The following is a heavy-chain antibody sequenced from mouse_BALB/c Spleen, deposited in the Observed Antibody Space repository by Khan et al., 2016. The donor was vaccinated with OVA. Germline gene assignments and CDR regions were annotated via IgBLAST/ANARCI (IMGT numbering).Heavy chain of an antibody. CDR3: ARIKA. J-gene: IGHJ2*01. CDR2: IDPANGNT. V-gene: IGHV14-3*02. Sequence: VRLQQSGAELVKPGASVKLSCTASGFTIIDTYMHWVKQRPEQGLEWIGRIDPANGNTKYDPKFQGKATITADTASNTGYLQLSSLTSEDTAVYYCARIKAWGQGTTLTVSS. D-gene: IGHD1-3*01. CDR1: GFTIIDTY.